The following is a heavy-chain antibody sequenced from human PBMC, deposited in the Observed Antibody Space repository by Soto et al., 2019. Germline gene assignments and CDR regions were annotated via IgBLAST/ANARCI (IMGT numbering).Heavy chain of an antibody. Sequence: QVQLVQSGAEVKKPGSSVKVSCKASGGTFSNYAISWVRQAPGQGLEWMGGIIPIFGTTNYAQRFQGRVTVTAEESTSTAYMERSSLISEDTAVYYCARVSSSWYKDYFDYWRQGALVTVSS. V-gene: IGHV1-69*12. J-gene: IGHJ4*02. CDR2: IIPIFGTT. D-gene: IGHD6-13*01. CDR3: ARVSSSWYKDYFDY. CDR1: GGTFSNYA.